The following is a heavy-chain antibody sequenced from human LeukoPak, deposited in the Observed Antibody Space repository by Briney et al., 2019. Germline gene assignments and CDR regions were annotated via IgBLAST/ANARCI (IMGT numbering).Heavy chain of an antibody. CDR2: IYYSGGT. Sequence: SETLSLTCTVSGGSISSYYWSWIRQPPGKGLEWIGYIYYSGGTNYNPSLKSRVTISVDTSKNQFSLKLSSVTAADTAVYYCASSRPSGDFDYWGQGTLVTVSS. V-gene: IGHV4-59*01. CDR1: GGSISSYY. J-gene: IGHJ4*02. D-gene: IGHD3-10*01. CDR3: ASSRPSGDFDY.